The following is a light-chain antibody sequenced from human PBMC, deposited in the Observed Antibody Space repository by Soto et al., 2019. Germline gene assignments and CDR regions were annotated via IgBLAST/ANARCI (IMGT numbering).Light chain of an antibody. CDR3: GTWDSSLSALV. CDR1: SSNIGNNY. Sequence: HSVLTQPPSVSAAPGQKVTISCAGSSSNIGNNYVSWYQQLPGTAPKLLIYDNNKRPSGIPDRFSGSKSGTSATLGITGLXTGDEADYYCGTWDSSLSALVFGTGTKVTVL. CDR2: DNN. J-gene: IGLJ1*01. V-gene: IGLV1-51*01.